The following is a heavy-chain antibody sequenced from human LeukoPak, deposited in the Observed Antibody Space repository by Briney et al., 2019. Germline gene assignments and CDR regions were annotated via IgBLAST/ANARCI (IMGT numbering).Heavy chain of an antibody. CDR3: ARGLIYYHSETYYPPGDY. D-gene: IGHD3-10*01. V-gene: IGHV4-34*01. CDR2: INHSGST. Sequence: PSETLSLTCAVYGGSFSGYYWSWIRQPPGKGLEWIGEINHSGSTNYNPSLKSRVTISVDTSKNQFSLKLSSVTAADTAVYYCARGLIYYHSETYYPPGDYWGQGTLVTVSS. J-gene: IGHJ4*02. CDR1: GGSFSGYY.